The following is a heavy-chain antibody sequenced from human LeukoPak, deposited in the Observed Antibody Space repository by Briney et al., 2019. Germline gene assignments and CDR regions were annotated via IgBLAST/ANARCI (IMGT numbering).Heavy chain of an antibody. V-gene: IGHV3-7*01. J-gene: IGHJ4*02. CDR2: IKQDGSEK. Sequence: GGSLRLSCAASGFTFSSYWMSWVRQAPGKGLEWVANIKQDGSEKYYVDSVKGRFTISRDNAKNSLYLQMNSLRAEDTAVYYCARPEYSSPSPFDYWGQGTLVTVSS. CDR3: ARPEYSSPSPFDY. D-gene: IGHD6-6*01. CDR1: GFTFSSYW.